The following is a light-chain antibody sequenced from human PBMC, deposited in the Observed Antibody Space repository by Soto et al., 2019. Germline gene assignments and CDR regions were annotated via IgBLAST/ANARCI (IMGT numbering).Light chain of an antibody. J-gene: IGLJ1*01. CDR2: DVR. CDR3: SSYTSSSTEV. V-gene: IGLV2-14*01. Sequence: QSALTQPSSVSGSPGQSITISCTGTSSDVGGYNYVSWYQQHPGKAPKLMIYDVRNRPSGVSNRFSGSKSGNTASLTISGLQAEDEDDYYCSSYTSSSTEVFGTGTKVTVL. CDR1: SSDVGGYNY.